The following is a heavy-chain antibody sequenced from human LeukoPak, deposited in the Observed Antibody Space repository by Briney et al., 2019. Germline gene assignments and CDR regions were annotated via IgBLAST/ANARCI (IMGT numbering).Heavy chain of an antibody. CDR1: GFTFSSHW. Sequence: GGSLRLSCAASGFTFSSHWMHWVRQAPGKGLVWVSRINTDGSSTSYADSVKGRFTISRDNAKNTLDLQMNSLRAEDTALYYCAKEDDGYNTFDYWGQGTLVTVSS. V-gene: IGHV3-74*01. CDR2: INTDGSST. CDR3: AKEDDGYNTFDY. D-gene: IGHD5-24*01. J-gene: IGHJ4*02.